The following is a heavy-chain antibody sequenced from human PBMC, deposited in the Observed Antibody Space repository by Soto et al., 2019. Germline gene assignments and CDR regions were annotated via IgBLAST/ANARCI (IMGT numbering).Heavy chain of an antibody. D-gene: IGHD3-9*01. CDR1: GFSLSTSGVG. CDR2: IYWDDSK. Sequence: QITLKESGPPLVRPTQTLTLTCAFSGFSLSTSGVGVGWIRQPPGKALEWLAVIYWDDSKHYSPSLRSRLTITKDTSKNQVALTMTHIDPMDAGTYYCAHKGPEDWPLDYWGQGTLVTVSS. J-gene: IGHJ4*02. CDR3: AHKGPEDWPLDY. V-gene: IGHV2-5*02.